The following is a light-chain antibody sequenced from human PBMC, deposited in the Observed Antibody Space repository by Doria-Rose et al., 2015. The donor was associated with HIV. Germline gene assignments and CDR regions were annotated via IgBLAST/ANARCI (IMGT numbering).Light chain of an antibody. CDR2: WAS. CDR1: QSLLYTSKNY. V-gene: IGKV4-1*01. Sequence: DIRMTQSPESLGMSLGERATLNCKSNQSLLYTSKNYLAWYQQKPGRPPKWLIYWASTRQSGVPARFSGSGSGTDFTLTISSLEAEDVAVYYCQQYYDTPSFGPGTTVDIK. J-gene: IGKJ3*01. CDR3: QQYYDTPS.